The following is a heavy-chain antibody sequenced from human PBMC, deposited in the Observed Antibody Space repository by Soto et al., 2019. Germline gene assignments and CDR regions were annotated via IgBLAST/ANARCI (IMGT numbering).Heavy chain of an antibody. J-gene: IGHJ4*02. Sequence: EVQVVESGGGLVQPGGSLRLSCAGSGFTFGRHWMTWVRQAPGKGLEWVANIKEDGSEKYYVDSVKGRFTISRDNAKNSVYLQMNCLRDEDTAFYYCARYTYADNGQVLDYSGQGTLVTVSS. CDR1: GFTFGRHW. V-gene: IGHV3-7*01. CDR3: ARYTYADNGQVLDY. D-gene: IGHD4-17*01. CDR2: IKEDGSEK.